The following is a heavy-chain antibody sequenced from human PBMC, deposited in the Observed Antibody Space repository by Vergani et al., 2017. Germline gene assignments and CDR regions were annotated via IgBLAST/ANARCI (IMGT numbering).Heavy chain of an antibody. Sequence: EVHLLESGGGQVEAGGSLRLSCVASGFTFSHFAMSWVRQTSGKGLEWVSAISGHGDRTYYADSVKGRFTISRDNSKNTVYLQMNSLKAEDRATYYCAREERSNTSPFVGDWGQGTLVTV. D-gene: IGHD2/OR15-2a*01. CDR1: GFTFSHFA. J-gene: IGHJ4*02. CDR2: ISGHGDRT. V-gene: IGHV3-23*01. CDR3: AREERSNTSPFVGD.